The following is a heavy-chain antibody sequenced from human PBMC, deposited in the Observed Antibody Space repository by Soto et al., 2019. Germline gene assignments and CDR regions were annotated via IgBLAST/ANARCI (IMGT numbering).Heavy chain of an antibody. CDR3: ARVLKGQLVVSDS. CDR2: MDPNSGMT. Sequence: QVQLVQSGAEVKKPGASMKVSCQTSGYTFSTYEINWVRQAPGQGLEWMGWMDPNSGMTGYAQKFQGRVSMTRNTSISTAYMELSSLRSEDTGVYYCARVLKGQLVVSDSWGQGTLVTVSS. CDR1: GYTFSTYE. J-gene: IGHJ4*02. D-gene: IGHD6-6*01. V-gene: IGHV1-8*01.